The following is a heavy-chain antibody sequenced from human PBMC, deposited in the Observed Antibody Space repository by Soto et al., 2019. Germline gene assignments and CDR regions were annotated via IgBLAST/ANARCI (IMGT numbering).Heavy chain of an antibody. J-gene: IGHJ3*02. Sequence: GGSLRLSCAASGFAFSSYCMSWVRQAPGKGLEWVANIKQDGSEKYYVDSVKGRFTISRDNAKNSLYLQMNSLRAEDTAVYYCARVWLPQVAFDIWGQGTMVTVSS. D-gene: IGHD3-10*01. CDR2: IKQDGSEK. CDR1: GFAFSSYC. V-gene: IGHV3-7*01. CDR3: ARVWLPQVAFDI.